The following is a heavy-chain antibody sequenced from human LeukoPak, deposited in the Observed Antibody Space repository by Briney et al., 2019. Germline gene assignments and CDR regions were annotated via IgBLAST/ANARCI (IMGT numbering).Heavy chain of an antibody. CDR1: GFTFSNAW. V-gene: IGHV3-15*01. CDR2: IKSKTDGGTT. Sequence: GGSLRLSCAASGFTFSNAWMSWVRQAPGKGLEWVGRIKSKTDGGTTDYAAPVKGRFTISRDDSKNTLYLQMNSLKTEDTAVYYCTATGQVPAVAWDYYYYYYMDVWGKGTTVTVSS. J-gene: IGHJ6*03. D-gene: IGHD2-2*01. CDR3: TATGQVPAVAWDYYYYYYMDV.